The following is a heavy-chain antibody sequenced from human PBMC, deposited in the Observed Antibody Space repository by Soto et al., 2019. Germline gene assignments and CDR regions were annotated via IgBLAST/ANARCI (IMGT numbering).Heavy chain of an antibody. Sequence: PSETLSLTWTVSGGSISSGGYYWSWIRQHPGKGLEWIGYIYYSGSTYYNPSLKSRVTISVDTSKNQFSLKLSSVTAADTAVYYCARAVLSRDGYNGFDYWGQGTLVTVSS. CDR1: GGSISSGGYY. CDR2: IYYSGST. CDR3: ARAVLSRDGYNGFDY. D-gene: IGHD2-8*01. V-gene: IGHV4-31*02. J-gene: IGHJ4*02.